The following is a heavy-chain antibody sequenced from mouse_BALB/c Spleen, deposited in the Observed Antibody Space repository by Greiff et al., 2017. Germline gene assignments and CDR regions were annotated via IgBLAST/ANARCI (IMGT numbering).Heavy chain of an antibody. J-gene: IGHJ4*01. Sequence: GGGLVQPKGSLKLSCAASGFTFNTYAMNWVRQAPGKGLEWVARIRSKSNNYATYYADSVKDRFTISRDDSQSMLYLQMNNLKTEDTAMYYCVRREGYDAMDYWGQGTSVTVSS. CDR2: IRSKSNNYAT. CDR3: VRREGYDAMDY. CDR1: GFTFNTYA. V-gene: IGHV10-1*02.